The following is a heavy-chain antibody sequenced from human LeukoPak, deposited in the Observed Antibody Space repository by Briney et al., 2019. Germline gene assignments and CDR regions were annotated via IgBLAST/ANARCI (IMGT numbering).Heavy chain of an antibody. V-gene: IGHV3-7*01. CDR1: GFTFSSYW. CDR3: SGDAYGDSSES. CDR2: LNPDGSRK. Sequence: HPGGPLRLSCAASGFTFSSYWMTWVRQAPGKGLEWVANLNPDGSRKFYVDSVKGRFTISRDNAKNSLYLQMHSLRAEDTALYYCSGDAYGDSSESLGQGTLVTVSS. J-gene: IGHJ5*02. D-gene: IGHD2-21*01.